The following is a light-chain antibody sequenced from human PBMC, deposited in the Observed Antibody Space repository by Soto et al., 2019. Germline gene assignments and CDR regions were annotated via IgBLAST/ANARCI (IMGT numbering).Light chain of an antibody. J-gene: IGKJ1*01. V-gene: IGKV3-20*01. CDR3: QQYGSSSWT. CDR1: QSVSSSY. Sequence: EIVLTQSPGTLSLSPVERATLSCRASQSVSSSYLAWYQQKPGQAPRLLIYGASSRATGIPDRFSGSGSGTDFTLTISRLEPEDFAVYYCQQYGSSSWTCGQGTKVDIK. CDR2: GAS.